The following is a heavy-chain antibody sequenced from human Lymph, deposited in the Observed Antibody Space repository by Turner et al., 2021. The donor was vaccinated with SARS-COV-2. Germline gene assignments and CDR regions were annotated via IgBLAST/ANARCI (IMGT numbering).Heavy chain of an antibody. CDR3: ARGSPQVWYVPVFAY. CDR1: GGYISRSSYD. V-gene: IGHV4-39*01. J-gene: IGHJ4*02. Sequence: LQLQESAPIMVKPSETLFLPCTVSGGYISRSSYDWGWIRQHPGKGLEWIGSIYYSGSAYYNPALKSRVTISVDTSKNQFSLKLSSVNAADTAVYYCARGSPQVWYVPVFAYWGQGTLVTVSS. D-gene: IGHD6-13*01. CDR2: IYYSGSA.